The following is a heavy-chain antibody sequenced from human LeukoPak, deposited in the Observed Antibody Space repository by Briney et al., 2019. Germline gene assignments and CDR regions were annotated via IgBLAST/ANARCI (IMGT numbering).Heavy chain of an antibody. CDR1: GYTFTSYW. CDR2: IDPSDSCT. J-gene: IGHJ4*02. D-gene: IGHD3-3*01. Sequence: GESLQISCKGSGYTFTSYWISWVRQMPGKGLEWMGKIDPSDSCTSYSPSFQGHVTISADKSISAAFLQWSSLKASDTAMYYCARHSHYDFWSGYLDYWGQGTLVTVSS. V-gene: IGHV5-10-1*01. CDR3: ARHSHYDFWSGYLDY.